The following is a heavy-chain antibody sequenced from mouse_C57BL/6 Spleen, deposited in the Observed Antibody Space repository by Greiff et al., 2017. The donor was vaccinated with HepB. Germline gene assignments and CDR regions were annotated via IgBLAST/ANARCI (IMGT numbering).Heavy chain of an antibody. CDR3: ARDYYDYDAWFAY. Sequence: VQLQQSGPGLVKPSQSLSLTCSVTGYSITSGYYWNWIRQFPGNKLEWMGYISYDGSNNYNPSLKNRISITRDTSKNQFFLKLNSVTTEDTATYYCARDYYDYDAWFAYWGQGTLVTVSA. CDR2: ISYDGSN. J-gene: IGHJ3*01. V-gene: IGHV3-6*01. D-gene: IGHD2-4*01. CDR1: GYSITSGYY.